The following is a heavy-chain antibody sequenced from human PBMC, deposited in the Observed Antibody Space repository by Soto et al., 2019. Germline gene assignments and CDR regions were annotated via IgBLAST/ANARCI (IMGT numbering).Heavy chain of an antibody. Sequence: EVQLVESGGGLVQPGRSLRLSCSASGFTFDNCAMHWVRQAPGKGLEWVSGISWDSTTVGYADSVKGRFTISRDDAKNSLYLQMTSLRREDTALYYCVQGRYPTMATPLDHWGQGTLVTVAS. CDR2: ISWDSTTV. J-gene: IGHJ5*02. CDR3: VQGRYPTMATPLDH. CDR1: GFTFDNCA. D-gene: IGHD1-1*01. V-gene: IGHV3-9*01.